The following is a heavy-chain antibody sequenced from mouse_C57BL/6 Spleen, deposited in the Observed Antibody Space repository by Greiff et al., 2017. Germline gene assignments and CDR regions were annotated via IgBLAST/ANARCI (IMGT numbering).Heavy chain of an antibody. CDR1: GFTFSDYG. J-gene: IGHJ3*01. V-gene: IGHV5-17*01. Sequence: EVQLVESGGGLVKPGGSLKLSCAASGFTFSDYGMHWVRQAPEKGLEWVGYISSGSSTIYYADTVKGRFTISRDNAKNTLFLQMTGLRSEDTAMYYCELWDGFAYWGQGTLVTVSA. CDR3: ELWDGFAY. CDR2: ISSGSSTI. D-gene: IGHD1-1*02.